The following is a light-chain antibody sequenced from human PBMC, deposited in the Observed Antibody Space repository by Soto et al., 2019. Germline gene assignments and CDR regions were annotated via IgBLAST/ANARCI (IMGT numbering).Light chain of an antibody. Sequence: DIQMSQSPSSLSASVGDRVTITCRASQRVSAFLNWYQQKPGEAPKLLIYVASSLQSGVPSRFSGSGSGTDFTLTISSLQPEDFATYYCQQANSFPLTFGGGTKVDIK. J-gene: IGKJ4*01. CDR3: QQANSFPLT. CDR2: VAS. V-gene: IGKV1-12*01. CDR1: QRVSAF.